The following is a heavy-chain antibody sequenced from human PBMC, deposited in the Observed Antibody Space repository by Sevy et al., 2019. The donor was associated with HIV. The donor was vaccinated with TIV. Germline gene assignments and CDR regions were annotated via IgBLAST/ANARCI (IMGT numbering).Heavy chain of an antibody. J-gene: IGHJ4*02. CDR1: GFTFSTYT. D-gene: IGHD6-6*01. V-gene: IGHV3-23*01. CDR2: ISGSGDDT. Sequence: GGSLRLSCAASGFTFSTYTMSWVRQAPGKGLEWVPAISGSGDDTYYAGSVKGRFTISRDNSKNTLYLQMNSLRAEDTAVYYCAKPPYSSSSFDYWGQGTLVTVSS. CDR3: AKPPYSSSSFDY.